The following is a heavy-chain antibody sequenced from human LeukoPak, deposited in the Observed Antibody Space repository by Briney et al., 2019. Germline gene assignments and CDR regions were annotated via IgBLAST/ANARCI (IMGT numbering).Heavy chain of an antibody. D-gene: IGHD4-17*01. J-gene: IGHJ4*02. CDR2: IYYSGST. CDR1: GGSISSYY. Sequence: SETLSLTCTVSGGSISSYYWSWIRQPPGKGLEWIGYIYYSGSTNYNPSLKSRVTISVDTSKNQFSLKLSSVTAADTAVYYCARRHGDILDYWGQGTLVTVSS. CDR3: ARRHGDILDY. V-gene: IGHV4-59*08.